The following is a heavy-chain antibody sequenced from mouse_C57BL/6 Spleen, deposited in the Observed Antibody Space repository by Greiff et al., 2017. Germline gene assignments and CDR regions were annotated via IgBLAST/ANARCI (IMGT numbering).Heavy chain of an antibody. V-gene: IGHV1-80*01. Sequence: RMESVAELVKPGASVKISCKASGYAFSSYWMNWVKQRPGKGLEWIGQIYPGDGDTNYNGKFKGKATLTADKSSSTAYMQLSSMTSENSSVYFCARSGFDYWGQGTTLTVS. CDR3: ARSGFDY. CDR2: IYPGDGDT. CDR1: GYAFSSYW. D-gene: IGHD3-1*01. J-gene: IGHJ2*01.